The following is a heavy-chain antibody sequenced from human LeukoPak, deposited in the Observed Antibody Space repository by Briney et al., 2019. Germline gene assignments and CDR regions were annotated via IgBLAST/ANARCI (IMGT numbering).Heavy chain of an antibody. V-gene: IGHV3-23*01. CDR1: GFTFSSYA. J-gene: IGHJ4*02. D-gene: IGHD6-19*01. CDR3: APSIAVASWFDY. CDR2: ISGSGGST. Sequence: GGSLRLSCAASGFTFSSYAMSWVRQAPGKGLEWVSAISGSGGSTYYADSVKGRFTISRDNSKNTLYLQMNSLRAEDTAVYYCAPSIAVASWFDYWGQGTLVTVST.